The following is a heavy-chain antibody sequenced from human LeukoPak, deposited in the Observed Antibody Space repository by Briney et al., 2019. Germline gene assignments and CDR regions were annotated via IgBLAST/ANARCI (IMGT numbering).Heavy chain of an antibody. CDR2: IKKKTEGGTT. CDR3: TTAVGGTEDFDY. J-gene: IGHJ4*02. V-gene: IGHV3-15*01. Sequence: GGSLSLSCAASGFPFINAWMSWVRQAPGKGLEWVGRIKKKTEGGTTDYAAPVKGRFTISRDDSKNTLYLQMNSLKTEDTAVYYCTTAVGGTEDFDYWGQGTLVTVSS. D-gene: IGHD1-26*01. CDR1: GFPFINAW.